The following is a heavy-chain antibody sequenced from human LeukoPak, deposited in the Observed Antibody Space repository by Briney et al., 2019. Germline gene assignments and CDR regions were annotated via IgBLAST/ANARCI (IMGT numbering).Heavy chain of an antibody. CDR3: AKITMVRGPEKRAFDI. V-gene: IGHV3-72*01. CDR2: TRNKANSYTT. D-gene: IGHD3-10*01. Sequence: GGSLRLSCAASGFTFSDHYMDWVRQAPGKGLEWVGRTRNKANSYTTEYAASVKGRFTISRDDSKNSLYLQMNSLRAEDTAVYYCAKITMVRGPEKRAFDIWGQGTMVTVSS. CDR1: GFTFSDHY. J-gene: IGHJ3*02.